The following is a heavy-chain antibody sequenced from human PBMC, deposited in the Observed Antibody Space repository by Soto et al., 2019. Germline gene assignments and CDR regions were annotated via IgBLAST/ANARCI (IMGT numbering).Heavy chain of an antibody. Sequence: GASVKVSCKASGYTFINYGLHWVRQAPGQRLEWMGWINPVNGNAKYSQKFQGRVTITRDTSATTAYMELSSLRSEDTAVYYCARLEQQLVAGLDPWGQGTLVTVYS. V-gene: IGHV1-3*01. CDR1: GYTFINYG. J-gene: IGHJ5*02. CDR2: INPVNGNA. CDR3: ARLEQQLVAGLDP. D-gene: IGHD6-13*01.